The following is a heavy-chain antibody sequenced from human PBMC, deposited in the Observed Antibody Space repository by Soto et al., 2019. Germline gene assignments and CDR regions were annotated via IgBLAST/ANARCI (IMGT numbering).Heavy chain of an antibody. Sequence: QVQLVQSGAEVKKPGASVKVSCKASGYTFTSYDINWVRQATGQGLEWMGWMNPNSGNTGYAQKFQGRVTMTRNTXIXXAYMELSSLRSEDTAVYYCARGGVFFFAAPTNPYYWGQGTLVTVSS. J-gene: IGHJ4*02. CDR2: MNPNSGNT. D-gene: IGHD3-10*01. CDR1: GYTFTSYD. CDR3: ARGGVFFFAAPTNPYY. V-gene: IGHV1-8*01.